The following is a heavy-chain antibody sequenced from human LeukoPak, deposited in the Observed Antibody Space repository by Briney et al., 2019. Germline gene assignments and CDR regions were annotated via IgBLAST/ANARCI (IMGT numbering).Heavy chain of an antibody. CDR2: VSNSGGST. CDR3: AKDLAYSNSRF. D-gene: IGHD6-13*01. J-gene: IGHJ4*02. Sequence: GGSLRLSCEASGLTFSKYAMNWVRQAPGKGLEWVSGVSNSGGSTYYADSVKGRFTISRDNSMNRLYLQMNSQRAEDTAVYYCAKDLAYSNSRFWGQGTLVTVSS. V-gene: IGHV3-23*01. CDR1: GLTFSKYA.